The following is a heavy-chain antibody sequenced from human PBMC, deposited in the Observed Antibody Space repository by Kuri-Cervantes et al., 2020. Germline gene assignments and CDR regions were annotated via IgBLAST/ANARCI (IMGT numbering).Heavy chain of an antibody. D-gene: IGHD2-2*01. V-gene: IGHV3-30*02. CDR1: GFPFSISG. Sequence: GGSLRLSCTASGFPFSISGMNWVRQAPGKGLEWVAVIWYDGSNKYYADSVKGRFTISRDNSKNTLYLQMNSLRAEDTAVYYCAKASCSGISCYPHYYSYYMDVWGKGTTVTVSS. CDR3: AKASCSGISCYPHYYSYYMDV. J-gene: IGHJ6*03. CDR2: IWYDGSNK.